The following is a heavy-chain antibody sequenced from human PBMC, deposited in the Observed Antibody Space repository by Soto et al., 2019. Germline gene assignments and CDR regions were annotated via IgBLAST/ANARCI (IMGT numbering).Heavy chain of an antibody. V-gene: IGHV3-15*01. CDR1: GFPFSNAW. J-gene: IGHJ4*02. Sequence: GGSLRLSYAASGFPFSNAWMSWDVQDPGKWREWFGRIKSKTDVGTTDYSAPVKGRFTISRADSKNTLYLQMNSLKTEDTAVYYCTTVGRFLEWLSLYYFDYWGQGTRVTVSS. CDR2: IKSKTDVGTT. D-gene: IGHD3-3*01. CDR3: TTVGRFLEWLSLYYFDY.